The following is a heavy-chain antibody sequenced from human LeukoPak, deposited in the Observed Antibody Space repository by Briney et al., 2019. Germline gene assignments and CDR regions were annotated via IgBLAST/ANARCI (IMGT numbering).Heavy chain of an antibody. CDR1: GXSISSDY. V-gene: IGHV4-59*01. CDR3: ARHIAVGEDV. D-gene: IGHD6-19*01. Sequence: SETLSLTCTVSGXSISSDYRSWIRQPPGKGLEWVGYIYYTGSTTYNPSLKSRLTISLDTSKNQFSLKLTSVTAADTAVYYCARHIAVGEDVWGQGTTVTVFS. J-gene: IGHJ6*02. CDR2: IYYTGST.